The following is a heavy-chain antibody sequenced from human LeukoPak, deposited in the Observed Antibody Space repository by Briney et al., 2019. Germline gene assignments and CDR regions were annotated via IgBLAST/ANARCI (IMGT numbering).Heavy chain of an antibody. V-gene: IGHV3-30-3*02. CDR2: ISYDGSNK. CDR1: GFTFSSYA. CDR3: AKISGRGVIGWFDP. J-gene: IGHJ5*02. Sequence: GRSLRLSCAASGFTFSSYAMHWVRQAPGKGLEWVAVISYDGSNKYYADSVKGRFTISRDNSKNTLYLQMNSLRAEDTAVYYCAKISGRGVIGWFDPWGQGTLVTVSS. D-gene: IGHD3-10*01.